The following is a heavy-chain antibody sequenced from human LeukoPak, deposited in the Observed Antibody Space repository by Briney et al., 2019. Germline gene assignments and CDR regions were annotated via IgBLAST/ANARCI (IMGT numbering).Heavy chain of an antibody. Sequence: QPGGSLRLSCAASGFTFSNYGMHWVRQAPGKGLEWVAIISFDGSRKQYAESVKGRFTISRDNSKNTVYLQMNSLRGDDTAVYYTARDSGVVGASNELDYWGQGTLVTVSS. CDR2: ISFDGSRK. CDR3: ARDSGVVGASNELDY. V-gene: IGHV3-33*01. J-gene: IGHJ4*02. D-gene: IGHD1-26*01. CDR1: GFTFSNYG.